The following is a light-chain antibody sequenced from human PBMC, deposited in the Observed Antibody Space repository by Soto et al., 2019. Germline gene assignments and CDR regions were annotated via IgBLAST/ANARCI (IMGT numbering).Light chain of an antibody. Sequence: QFGLTQLPPVFGFLGQSFTISCTGTRGNVGGYNYVSWYQQHPGKAPKLMIYDVSNRPSGVSNRFSGSKSGNTASLTISGLQAEDEADYYCSSYTSSSTRVFGTGTKVTVL. CDR3: SSYTSSSTRV. CDR2: DVS. J-gene: IGLJ1*01. V-gene: IGLV2-14*01. CDR1: RGNVGGYNY.